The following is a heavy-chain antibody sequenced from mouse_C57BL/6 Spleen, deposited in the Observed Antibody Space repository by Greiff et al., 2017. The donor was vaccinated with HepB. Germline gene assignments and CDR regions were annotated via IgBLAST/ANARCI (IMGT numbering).Heavy chain of an antibody. CDR3: AREGITTVVAFDY. D-gene: IGHD1-1*01. CDR1: GFTFSSYG. V-gene: IGHV5-6*01. J-gene: IGHJ2*01. Sequence: VQLKESGGDLVKPGGSLKLSCAASGFTFSSYGMSWVRQTPDKRLEWVATISSGGSYTYYPDSVKGRFTISRDNAKNTLYLQMSSLKSEDTAMYYCAREGITTVVAFDYWGQGTTLTVSS. CDR2: ISSGGSYT.